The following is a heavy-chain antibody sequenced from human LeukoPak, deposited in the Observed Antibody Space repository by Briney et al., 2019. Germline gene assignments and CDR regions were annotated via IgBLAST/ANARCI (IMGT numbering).Heavy chain of an antibody. J-gene: IGHJ5*02. D-gene: IGHD3-22*01. CDR3: ARNYDSSLIRWFDL. CDR1: GFTFSSYT. CDR2: ISGSGGST. V-gene: IGHV3-23*01. Sequence: GGSLRLSCTASGFTFSSYTRSWVRPAPGKGLEWVSSISGSGGSTYYADSVKGRFTISRDNSKNTLYLQMNSLRAEDTAIYYCARNYDSSLIRWFDLWGQGTLVTVSS.